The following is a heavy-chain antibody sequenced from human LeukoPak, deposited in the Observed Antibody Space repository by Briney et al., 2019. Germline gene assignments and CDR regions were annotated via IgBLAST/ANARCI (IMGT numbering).Heavy chain of an antibody. Sequence: GGSLRLSCVASGFTFGSYWMNWVRQAPGKGLEWVANIRQDGSEKKYVDSVKGRSTISRDNAKNALYLQMNSLRAKDTAVYYCASISYGDYEHWGQGTLVTVSS. D-gene: IGHD4-17*01. J-gene: IGHJ1*01. CDR2: IRQDGSEK. CDR3: ASISYGDYEH. CDR1: GFTFGSYW. V-gene: IGHV3-7*05.